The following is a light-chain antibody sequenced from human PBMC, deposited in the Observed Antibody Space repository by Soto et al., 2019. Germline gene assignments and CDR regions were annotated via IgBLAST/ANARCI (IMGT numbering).Light chain of an antibody. Sequence: EIVLTQSPGTLSLSPRQRATLSCRASQSVSSSFLAWYQQKPGQAPRLLIYGASSRATGIPDRFSGSGSGTDFTLSISRLEPEDFAVYYCPQYGSSPFTFGPGTKVDIK. CDR2: GAS. V-gene: IGKV3-20*01. CDR1: QSVSSSF. CDR3: PQYGSSPFT. J-gene: IGKJ3*01.